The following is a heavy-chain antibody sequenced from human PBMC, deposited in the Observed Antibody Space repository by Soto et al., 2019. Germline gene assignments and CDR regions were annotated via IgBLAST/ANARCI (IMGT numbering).Heavy chain of an antibody. CDR2: IWYDGSNK. Sequence: GGSLRLSCAASGFTFSSYGMHWVRQAPGKGLEWVAVIWYDGSNKYYADSVKGRFTISRDNSKNTLYLQMNSPRAEDTAVYYCARSGSAAASLIDYWGQGTLVTVSS. J-gene: IGHJ4*02. CDR3: ARSGSAAASLIDY. V-gene: IGHV3-33*01. CDR1: GFTFSSYG. D-gene: IGHD6-13*01.